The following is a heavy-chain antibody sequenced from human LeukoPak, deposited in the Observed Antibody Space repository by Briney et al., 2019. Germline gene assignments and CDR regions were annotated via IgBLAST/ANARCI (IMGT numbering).Heavy chain of an antibody. CDR3: ARCTMVRGVIFRDNQRGAKVKSYYFDY. J-gene: IGHJ4*02. CDR2: INHSGST. CDR1: GGSFSGYY. D-gene: IGHD3-10*01. V-gene: IGHV4-34*01. Sequence: SETLSLTCAVYGGSFSGYYWSWIRQPPGKGLEWIGEINHSGSTNYNPSLKSRVTISVDTSKNQFSLKLSSVTAADTAVYYCARCTMVRGVIFRDNQRGAKVKSYYFDYWGQGTLVTVSS.